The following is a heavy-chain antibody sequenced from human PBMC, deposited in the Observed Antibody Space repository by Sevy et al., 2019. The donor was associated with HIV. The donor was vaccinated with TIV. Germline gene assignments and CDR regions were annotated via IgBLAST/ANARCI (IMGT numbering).Heavy chain of an antibody. J-gene: IGHJ4*02. V-gene: IGHV3-33*06. CDR1: GFTFSSYG. D-gene: IGHD3-10*01. CDR2: IWYDGSNK. CDR3: AKDFLAGNYYGSGSYNN. Sequence: GGSLRLSCAASGFTFSSYGMHWVRQAPGKGLEWVAVIWYDGSNKYYADSVKGRFTISRDNSKNTLYLQMNSLRAEDKAVYYCAKDFLAGNYYGSGSYNNWGQGTLVTVSS.